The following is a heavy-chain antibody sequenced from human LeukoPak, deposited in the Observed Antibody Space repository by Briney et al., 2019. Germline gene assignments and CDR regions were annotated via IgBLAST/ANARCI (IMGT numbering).Heavy chain of an antibody. V-gene: IGHV3-30*02. CDR1: GFTFSSYG. J-gene: IGHJ6*03. CDR2: IRYDGSNK. D-gene: IGHD5-12*01. CDR3: AKGGGYEAQYYYYYLDA. Sequence: PGGSLRLSCAASGFTFSSYGMHWVRQAPGKGLGWVAFIRYDGSNKYYADSVKGRFTISRDNSKNTLYLQMKSLRAEDTAVYYCAKGGGYEAQYYYYYLDAWGKGTTVTISS.